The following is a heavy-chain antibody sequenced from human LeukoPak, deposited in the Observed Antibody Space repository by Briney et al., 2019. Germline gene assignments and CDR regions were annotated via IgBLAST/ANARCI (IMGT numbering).Heavy chain of an antibody. Sequence: PSETLSLTCAVYGGSFSGYYWTWIRQTPEKGLEWIGEMNPSGSTSYNTPLKSRVTISVDTSKNQFSLKLSSVTAADTAVYYCARGRQDVTMIVVVMTAVSYYLDVWGKGTTVTVS. CDR1: GGSFSGYY. V-gene: IGHV4-34*01. CDR2: MNPSGST. J-gene: IGHJ6*03. D-gene: IGHD3-22*01. CDR3: ARGRQDVTMIVVVMTAVSYYLDV.